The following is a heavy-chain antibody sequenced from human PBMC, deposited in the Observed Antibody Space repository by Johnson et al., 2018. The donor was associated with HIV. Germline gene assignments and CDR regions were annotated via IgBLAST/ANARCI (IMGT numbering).Heavy chain of an antibody. V-gene: IGHV3-11*04. D-gene: IGHD3-16*01. CDR3: AKPPSMGADAFDI. CDR2: ISGSGSTL. J-gene: IGHJ3*02. Sequence: QVQLVESGGGLVKPVGSLRLSCAVSGFTFSDYYMSWIRQAPGKGLEWVSYISGSGSTLYYADSVKGRFTISRDNAKNSLYLQMNSLRAEDTAVYYCAKPPSMGADAFDIWGQGTMVTVSS. CDR1: GFTFSDYY.